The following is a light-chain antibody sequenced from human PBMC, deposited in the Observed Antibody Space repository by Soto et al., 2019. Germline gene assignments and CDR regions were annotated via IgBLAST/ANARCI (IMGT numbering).Light chain of an antibody. Sequence: QSALTQPASVSGSPGQSITISCTGTSSDVGSYNYVSWYQQHPGKAPKLMIYEVSYRPSGVSNRFSASKSGNTASLTISGLQAEDEADYYCSSFTTPTTLVVFGGGTKVTVL. J-gene: IGLJ2*01. CDR1: SSDVGSYNY. CDR2: EVS. CDR3: SSFTTPTTLVV. V-gene: IGLV2-14*01.